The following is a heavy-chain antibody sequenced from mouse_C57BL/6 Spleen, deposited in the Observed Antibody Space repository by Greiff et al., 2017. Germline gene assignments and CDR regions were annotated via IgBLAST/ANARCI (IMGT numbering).Heavy chain of an antibody. CDR1: GYTFTTYP. V-gene: IGHV1-47*01. Sequence: VQLQQSGAELVKPGASVKMSCKASGYTFTTYPIEWMKQNHGKSLEWIGNFHPYNDDTKYNEKFKGKDTLTVEKSSSTVYLELSRLTSDDSAVYYCARGGNSNYDEVPWFAYWGQGTLVTVSA. J-gene: IGHJ3*01. CDR2: FHPYNDDT. CDR3: ARGGNSNYDEVPWFAY. D-gene: IGHD2-5*01.